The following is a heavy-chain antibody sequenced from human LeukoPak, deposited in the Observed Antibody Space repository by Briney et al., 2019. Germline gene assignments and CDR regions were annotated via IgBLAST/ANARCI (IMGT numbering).Heavy chain of an antibody. CDR2: INSDGSST. D-gene: IGHD2-2*01. CDR3: ARVNCSSTSCYHYYGMDV. CDR1: GFTFSSYW. J-gene: IGHJ6*04. V-gene: IGHV3-74*01. Sequence: GGSLTLSCAASGFTFSSYWMHWVRQAPGKGLVWVSRINSDGSSTSYADSVKGRFTISRDNAKNTLYLQMNSLRAEDTAVYYCARVNCSSTSCYHYYGMDVWGKGTTVTVSS.